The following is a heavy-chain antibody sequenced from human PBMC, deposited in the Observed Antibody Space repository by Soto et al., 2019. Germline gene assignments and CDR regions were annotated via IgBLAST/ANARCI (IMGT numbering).Heavy chain of an antibody. CDR3: GISIYSSGWYVTFDY. V-gene: IGHV1-18*04. CDR1: GYTFTSYG. CDR2: ISAYNGNT. Sequence: QVQPVQSGAEVKKPRASVKVSCKASGYTFTSYGISWVRQAPGQGLEWMGWISAYNGNTNYAQKLQDRVTRTTDTSTSAAYMELGCLCCDDTAVYYCGISIYSSGWYVTFDYWGQGTLVAVSS. J-gene: IGHJ4*02. D-gene: IGHD6-19*01.